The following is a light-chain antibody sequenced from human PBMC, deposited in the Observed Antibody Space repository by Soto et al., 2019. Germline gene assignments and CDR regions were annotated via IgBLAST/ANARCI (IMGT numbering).Light chain of an antibody. Sequence: DIQLTQSPSFLSASVGDRVTITCRASQGISSYLAWYQQKPGKAPKLLIYAASTLQGGGPSRFSGSGSGTDFTLTISSLQPEDFATDYCQQLNSYPITFGQGTRLEIK. J-gene: IGKJ5*01. CDR2: AAS. CDR3: QQLNSYPIT. CDR1: QGISSY. V-gene: IGKV1-9*01.